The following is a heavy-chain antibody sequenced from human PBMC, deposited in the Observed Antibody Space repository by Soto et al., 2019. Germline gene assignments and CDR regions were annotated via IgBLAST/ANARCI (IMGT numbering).Heavy chain of an antibody. CDR1: GYSISSSNW. D-gene: IGHD1-26*01. J-gene: IGHJ4*02. V-gene: IGHV4-28*01. CDR2: IDYSGTT. CDR3: ARREIQGPIDY. Sequence: QVQLQESGPGLVKPSDTLSLTCAVSGYSISSSNWWGWIRQPPGKGLVWIGYIDYSGTTYYNPSLNGRVTMSVDTSKNQFSPMLPSVTAVDTAVYYCARREIQGPIDYWGQGTLVTVSS.